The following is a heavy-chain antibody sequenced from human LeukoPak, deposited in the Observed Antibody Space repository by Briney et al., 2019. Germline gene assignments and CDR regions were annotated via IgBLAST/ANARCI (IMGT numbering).Heavy chain of an antibody. CDR1: GYSFTDYY. CDR2: INPNSGGT. D-gene: IGHD4-11*01. J-gene: IGHJ4*02. V-gene: IGHV1-2*02. CDR3: ARDQAYDYTDY. Sequence: ASVKVSCKTSGYSFTDYYMHWVRQAPGQGLEWVGWINPNSGGTNYAQKFQGRVTMTRDTSISTAYMELSRLRSDDTAVYYCARDQAYDYTDYWGQGTLVTVSS.